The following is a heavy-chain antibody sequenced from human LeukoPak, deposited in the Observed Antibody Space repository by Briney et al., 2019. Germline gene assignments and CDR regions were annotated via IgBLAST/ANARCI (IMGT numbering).Heavy chain of an antibody. CDR3: AKVSIHYYDSSGFDY. Sequence: GGSLRLSCAASGFTFSSYAMSWVRQAPGKGVEWGSAISVSGRSTYYAASVQGPFPISTDNSKNTLYLQMNSLRAEDTAVYYCAKVSIHYYDSSGFDYWGQGTLVTVSS. J-gene: IGHJ4*02. V-gene: IGHV3-23*01. CDR1: GFTFSSYA. CDR2: ISVSGRST. D-gene: IGHD3-22*01.